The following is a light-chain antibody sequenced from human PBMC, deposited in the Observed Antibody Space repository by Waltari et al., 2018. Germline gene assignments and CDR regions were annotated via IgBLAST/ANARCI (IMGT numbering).Light chain of an antibody. CDR1: SPHTARNT. Sequence: QPVLTQPPAASRTPGKGVPLYCSGSSPHTARNTLNGYQQLPVTAPKLLMYSGAQRPSDVPDRFSGSRSGTSASLAISGLQSADEADYYCAAWDDNLNGVVFGGGTKLTVL. V-gene: IGLV1-44*01. J-gene: IGLJ2*01. CDR3: AAWDDNLNGVV. CDR2: SGA.